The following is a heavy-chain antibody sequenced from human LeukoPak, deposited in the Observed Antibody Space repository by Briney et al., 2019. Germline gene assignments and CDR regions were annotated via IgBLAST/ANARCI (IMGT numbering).Heavy chain of an antibody. CDR1: EFIFSNYA. Sequence: GGSLRLSCVASEFIFSNYAMTWVRQAPGKGLEWVSAISGSGGSKFYADAVKGRFTISRDNSKNTLYLQMSGLRAEDTAVYYCARDKVRGYYNPRPNVGFDYWGQGTLVTVSS. V-gene: IGHV3-23*01. J-gene: IGHJ4*02. CDR2: ISGSGGSK. D-gene: IGHD3-22*01. CDR3: ARDKVRGYYNPRPNVGFDY.